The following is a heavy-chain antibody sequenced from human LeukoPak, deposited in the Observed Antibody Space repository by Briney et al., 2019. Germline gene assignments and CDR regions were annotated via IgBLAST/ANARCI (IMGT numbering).Heavy chain of an antibody. V-gene: IGHV3-7*01. CDR2: IKQDGSEK. D-gene: IGHD4-17*01. CDR1: GFTFNNYW. Sequence: GGSLRLSCAASGFTFNNYWISWVRQAPGKGLEWVANIKQDGSEKNYVDSVKGRFTISKDNAKNSLYLHMNSLRAEDTAVYYCARDPYGDAFYVGYFDHWGQGTLVTVSS. J-gene: IGHJ4*02. CDR3: ARDPYGDAFYVGYFDH.